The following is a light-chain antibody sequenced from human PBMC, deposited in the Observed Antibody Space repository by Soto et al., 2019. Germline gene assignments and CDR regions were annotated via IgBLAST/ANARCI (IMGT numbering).Light chain of an antibody. CDR1: SSDVGGYNY. CDR2: EVS. V-gene: IGLV2-14*01. Sequence: QSALTQPASVSGSPGQSITISCTGTSSDVGGYNYVSWYQQHPGKAPKLMIYEVSNRPSGVSNRFSGSKSGNTASLTISGLQAEDEADYYCSSYTSSSTPHDYVFGTGTRSPS. CDR3: SSYTSSSTPHDYV. J-gene: IGLJ1*01.